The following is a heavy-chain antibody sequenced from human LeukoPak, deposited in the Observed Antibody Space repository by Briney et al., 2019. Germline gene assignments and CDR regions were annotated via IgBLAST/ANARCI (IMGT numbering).Heavy chain of an antibody. CDR1: GGSFSGYY. D-gene: IGHD1-1*01. CDR3: ASRWINWNDGGQNWFDP. V-gene: IGHV4-34*01. J-gene: IGHJ5*02. CDR2: INHSGST. Sequence: PSETLSLTCAVYGGSFSGYYWSWIRQPPGKGLEWIGEINHSGSTNYNPSLKSRVTISVDTSKNQFSLKLSSVTAADTAVYYCASRWINWNDGGQNWFDPWGQGTLVTVSS.